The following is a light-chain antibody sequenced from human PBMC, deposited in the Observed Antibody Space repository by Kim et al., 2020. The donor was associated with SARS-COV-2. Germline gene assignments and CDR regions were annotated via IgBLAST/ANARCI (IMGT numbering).Light chain of an antibody. J-gene: IGKJ1*01. CDR2: AAS. CDR1: QGISSY. CDR3: QQYYTYPS. V-gene: IGKV1-8*01. Sequence: SASTGDRVTITCRASQGISSYLAWYQQKPGKAPKLLIYAASTLQSGVPSRFSGGGSGTDFTLTISCLQSEDFATYYCQQYYTYPSFGQGTKVEIK.